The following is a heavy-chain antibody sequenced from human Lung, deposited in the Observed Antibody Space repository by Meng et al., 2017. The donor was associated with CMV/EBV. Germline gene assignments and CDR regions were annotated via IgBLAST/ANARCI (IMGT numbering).Heavy chain of an antibody. CDR3: AKDFKGHFTMDV. J-gene: IGHJ6*02. CDR2: IKNDGGNDEK. Sequence: GGSLRLXCAASGFSFAAYNIHWVRQAPGKGLEWVTIIKNDGGNDEKYYADSVMGRFTISGDISKNTVYLQMNSLKPEDTAVYYCAKDFKGHFTMDVWGQGXTVTGSS. CDR1: GFSFAAYN. V-gene: IGHV3-30*02.